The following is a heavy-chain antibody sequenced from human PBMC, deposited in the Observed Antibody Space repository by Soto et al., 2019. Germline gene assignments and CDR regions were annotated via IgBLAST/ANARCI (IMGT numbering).Heavy chain of an antibody. CDR3: ARSGYSSSWFTHNFDY. V-gene: IGHV4-61*01. CDR1: GGSVSSGSHY. CDR2: VHSSGST. Sequence: PSETLSLTCTVSGGSVSSGSHYWSWIRQPPGKGLEWIGYVHSSGSTNYKPSLKSRVTISLDMSKNQCSLKLSSVTAADTAVYYCARSGYSSSWFTHNFDYWGQGTLVTVSS. J-gene: IGHJ4*02. D-gene: IGHD6-13*01.